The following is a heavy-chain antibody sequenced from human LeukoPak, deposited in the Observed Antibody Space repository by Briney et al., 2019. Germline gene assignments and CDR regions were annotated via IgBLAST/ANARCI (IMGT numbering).Heavy chain of an antibody. D-gene: IGHD3-16*01. CDR2: ISGRSSHV. CDR3: GRAFPPLRTASAGDL. J-gene: IGHJ4*02. Sequence: GGSLRLSCSASGFIFSDYDMNGFRQAPGKGLEWISSISGRSSHVYYGDSVKGRFSISRDNAMHSVFLQTNSLGVDDTAVYYCGRAFPPLRTASAGDLWGQGTLVTVSS. V-gene: IGHV3-21*01. CDR1: GFIFSDYD.